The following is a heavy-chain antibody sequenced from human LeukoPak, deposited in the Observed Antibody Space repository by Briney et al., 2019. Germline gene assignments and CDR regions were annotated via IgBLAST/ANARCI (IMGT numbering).Heavy chain of an antibody. D-gene: IGHD2-2*01. CDR3: ARRLTQYDCFDP. CDR2: TYYRYTWYN. V-gene: IGHV6-1*01. CDR1: GDSVSSNSVT. J-gene: IGHJ5*02. Sequence: SQTLSLTCAISGDSVSSNSVTWNWIRQSPSRVLEWLGRTYYRYTWYNDYAVSVRGRITVTPDTSKNQFSLHLNSVTPEDTAVYYCARRLTQYDCFDPWGQGILVTVSS.